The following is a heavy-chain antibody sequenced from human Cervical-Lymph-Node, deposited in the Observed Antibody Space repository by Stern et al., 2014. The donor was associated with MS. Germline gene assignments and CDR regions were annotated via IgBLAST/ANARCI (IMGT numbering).Heavy chain of an antibody. CDR3: ARGHWELLGNNYFDS. CDR1: GASISSGTSY. D-gene: IGHD1-26*01. Sequence: QLQLQESGPGLVKPSQTLSLTCTVSGASISSGTSYWSWIRQPAGGGLEWIGRLHASGATYYNPSLKSRVTISGDTSKTQFPRNLNSVTAADTAVYYCARGHWELLGNNYFDSWGQGTLVTVSS. CDR2: LHASGAT. J-gene: IGHJ4*02. V-gene: IGHV4-61*02.